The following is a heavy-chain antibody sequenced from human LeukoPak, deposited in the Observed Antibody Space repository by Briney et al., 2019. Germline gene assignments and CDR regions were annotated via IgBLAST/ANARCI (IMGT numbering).Heavy chain of an antibody. D-gene: IGHD3-3*01. Sequence: GGSLRLSCAASGFTSSSYAMHWVRQAPGKGLEWVAVISYDGSNKYYADSVKGRFTISRDNSKNTLYLQMNSLRAEDTAVYYCARDGYGGYDFWSGLRPYYFDYWGQGTLVTVSS. CDR1: GFTSSSYA. CDR2: ISYDGSNK. V-gene: IGHV3-30-3*01. J-gene: IGHJ4*02. CDR3: ARDGYGGYDFWSGLRPYYFDY.